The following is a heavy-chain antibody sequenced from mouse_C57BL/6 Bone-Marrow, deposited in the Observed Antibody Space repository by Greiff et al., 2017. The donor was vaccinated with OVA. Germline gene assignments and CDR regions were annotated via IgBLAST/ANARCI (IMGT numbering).Heavy chain of an antibody. CDR1: GYTFTSYS. CDR2: INPSSGYT. D-gene: IGHD1-1*01. V-gene: IGHV1-4*01. Sequence: VQLQQSGAELARPGASVKMSCKASGYTFTSYSMHWVKQRPGQGLEWIGYINPSSGYTKYNQKFKDKATLTADKSSSTAYMQLSSLTSEDSAVYNCEKAPVVAPGIAYWGQGTLVTVSA. J-gene: IGHJ3*01. CDR3: EKAPVVAPGIAY.